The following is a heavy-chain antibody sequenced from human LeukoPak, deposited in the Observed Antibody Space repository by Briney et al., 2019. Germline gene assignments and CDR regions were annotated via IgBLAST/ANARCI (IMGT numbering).Heavy chain of an antibody. CDR3: TTTTYYDYVWGMGTDY. V-gene: IGHV3-30*02. Sequence: GGSLRLSCAASGFTFSSYGMHWVRQAPGKGLEWVAFIRYDGSNKYYADSVKGRFTISRDNSKNTLYLQMNSLRAEDTAVYYCTTTTYYDYVWGMGTDYWGQGTLVTVSS. CDR2: IRYDGSNK. J-gene: IGHJ4*02. D-gene: IGHD3-16*01. CDR1: GFTFSSYG.